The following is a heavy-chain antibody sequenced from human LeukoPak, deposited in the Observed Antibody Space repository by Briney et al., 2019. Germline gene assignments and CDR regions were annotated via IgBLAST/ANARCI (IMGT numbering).Heavy chain of an antibody. D-gene: IGHD6-19*01. Sequence: PGGSLRLSCAASGFTFDDYAMHWVRQAPGKGLEWVSGISWNSGSIGYADSVKGRFTISRDNAKNSLYLQMNSLRAEDTAVYYCARDSDSSGWPADFQHWGQGTLVTVSS. V-gene: IGHV3-9*01. CDR2: ISWNSGSI. CDR3: ARDSDSSGWPADFQH. CDR1: GFTFDDYA. J-gene: IGHJ1*01.